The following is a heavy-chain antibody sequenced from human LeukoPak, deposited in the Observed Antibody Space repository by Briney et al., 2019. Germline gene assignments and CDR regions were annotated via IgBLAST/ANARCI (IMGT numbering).Heavy chain of an antibody. V-gene: IGHV3-30*03. D-gene: IGHD3-9*01. Sequence: GGSLRLSCAASGFTFSSYGMHWVRQAPGKGLEWVAVISYDGSNKYYADSVKGRFTISRDNSKNTLYLQMNSLRAEDTAVYYCARGTTVLRYFDWLPYFDYWGQGTLVTVSS. CDR1: GFTFSSYG. J-gene: IGHJ4*02. CDR2: ISYDGSNK. CDR3: ARGTTVLRYFDWLPYFDY.